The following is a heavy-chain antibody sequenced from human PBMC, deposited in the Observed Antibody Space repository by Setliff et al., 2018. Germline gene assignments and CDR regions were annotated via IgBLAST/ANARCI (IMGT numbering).Heavy chain of an antibody. CDR3: ARGRNIAARLLDS. V-gene: IGHV4-34*01. D-gene: IGHD6-6*01. Sequence: PSETRSLTCTVSGGSISSYYWSWIRQPPGKGLEWIGEINHRGSTNYNPSLKSRVTISIDTSKDQFSLKLISMTAADTAVYYCARGRNIAARLLDSWGQGTLVTVSS. CDR1: GGSISSYY. CDR2: INHRGST. J-gene: IGHJ4*02.